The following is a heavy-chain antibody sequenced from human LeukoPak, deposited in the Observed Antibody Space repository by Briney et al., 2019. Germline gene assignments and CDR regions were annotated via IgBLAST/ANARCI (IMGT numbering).Heavy chain of an antibody. J-gene: IGHJ4*02. CDR1: EFTFSSYE. CDR2: ISRSANTI. V-gene: IGHV3-48*03. CDR3: ATRGYYYDSGGYSYFDY. D-gene: IGHD3-22*01. Sequence: GGSLRLSCAASEFTFSSYEMNWVRQAPGKGLEWVSYISRSANTIYYADSVKGRFTISRDNAKNSLYLQMNSLRAEDTAVYYCATRGYYYDSGGYSYFDYWGQGTLVTVSS.